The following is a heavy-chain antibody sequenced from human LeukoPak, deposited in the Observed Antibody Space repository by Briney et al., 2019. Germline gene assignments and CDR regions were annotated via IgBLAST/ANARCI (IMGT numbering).Heavy chain of an antibody. CDR3: ARTSRDYGGNGIYYYYGMDV. CDR2: IYPGDSDT. D-gene: IGHD4-23*01. CDR1: GYSFTSYW. V-gene: IGHV5-51*01. J-gene: IGHJ6*02. Sequence: GESLKISCKGSGYSFTSYWIGWVRQMPGKGLEWMGIIYPGDSDTRYSPSFQGQVTISADKSISTAYLQWSSLKASDTAMYYCARTSRDYGGNGIYYYYGMDVWGQGTTVTVSS.